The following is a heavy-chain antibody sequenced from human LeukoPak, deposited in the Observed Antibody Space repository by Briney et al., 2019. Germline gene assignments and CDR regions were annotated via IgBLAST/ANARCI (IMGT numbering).Heavy chain of an antibody. Sequence: PGGSLRLSCVASGFTFSSYTFHWVRQAPGKGLEWVPSVNSGLSYFNYADSVKGRFTISRDNAKNSLYLQMNSLRAEDAAVYYCARDKSYGDSEDYWGQGTLVTVSS. D-gene: IGHD4-17*01. V-gene: IGHV3-21*04. CDR1: GFTFSSYT. CDR2: VNSGLSYF. CDR3: ARDKSYGDSEDY. J-gene: IGHJ4*02.